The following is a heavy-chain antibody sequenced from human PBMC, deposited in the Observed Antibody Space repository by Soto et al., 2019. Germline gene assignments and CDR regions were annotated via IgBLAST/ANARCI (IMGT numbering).Heavy chain of an antibody. CDR2: IAYAGRNR. CDR3: AKDRCGIWAFDY. Sequence: QVQLVESGGGVVQPGRSLSLSCAASGFTFTTHGMHWFRQSPGKGMEWVASIAYAGRNRNYGDPVKRRFFVSRHNPKKTLSLQMNSLRDEDTAVYFSAKDRCGIWAFDYWGQGILVIVSS. D-gene: IGHD3-16*02. CDR1: GFTFTTHG. V-gene: IGHV3-30*18. J-gene: IGHJ4*02.